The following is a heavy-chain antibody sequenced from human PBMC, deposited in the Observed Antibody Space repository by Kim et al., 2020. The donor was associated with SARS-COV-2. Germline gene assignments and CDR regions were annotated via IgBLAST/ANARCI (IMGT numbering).Heavy chain of an antibody. J-gene: IGHJ5*02. CDR3: AKVVASWDYGWFDP. V-gene: IGHV3-23*01. D-gene: IGHD4-17*01. Sequence: ADSVKGRFTISIDNSKNTLYLQMNSLRAEDTAVYYCAKVVASWDYGWFDPWGQGTLVTVSS.